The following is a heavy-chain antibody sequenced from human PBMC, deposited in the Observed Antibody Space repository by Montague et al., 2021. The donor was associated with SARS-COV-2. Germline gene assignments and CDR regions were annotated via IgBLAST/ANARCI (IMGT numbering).Heavy chain of an antibody. J-gene: IGHJ3*02. Sequence: SETLSLTCTVSGGSISSYYWNWIWKTPGKGLELIGYIYYSGTTNYNPSLKSQVTISLDTTKNQFPLNLNSVTAADTAIYYCARDQAAKISFKGAFDIWGQGRMVTVSS. V-gene: IGHV4-59*01. CDR3: ARDQAAKISFKGAFDI. CDR2: IYYSGTT. D-gene: IGHD3-3*01. CDR1: GGSISSYY.